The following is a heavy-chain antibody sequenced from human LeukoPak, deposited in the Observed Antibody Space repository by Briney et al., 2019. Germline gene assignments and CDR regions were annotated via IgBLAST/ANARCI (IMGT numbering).Heavy chain of an antibody. J-gene: IGHJ4*02. CDR1: GGSISSYY. CDR3: ARAGHCSGGSCYYFDY. Sequence: SETLSLTCTVSGGSISSYYWSWIRQPPGKGLEWIGYIHYSGNTNYNPSLKSRVTISVDTSKNQFSLKVRSVTAADTAVYYCARAGHCSGGSCYYFDYWGQGTLVTVSS. CDR2: IHYSGNT. D-gene: IGHD2-15*01. V-gene: IGHV4-59*01.